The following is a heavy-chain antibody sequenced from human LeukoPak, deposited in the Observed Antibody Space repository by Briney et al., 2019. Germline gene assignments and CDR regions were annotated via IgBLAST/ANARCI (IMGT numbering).Heavy chain of an antibody. CDR1: GYTFTGYY. V-gene: IGHV1-2*04. CDR3: AASNDYSNYGLSY. Sequence: ASAKVSCKASGYTFTGYYMHWVRQAPGQGLEWMGWINPNSGGTNYAQKFQGWVTMTRDTSISTAYMELSRLRSDDTAVYYCAASNDYSNYGLSYWGQGTLVTVSS. D-gene: IGHD4-11*01. J-gene: IGHJ4*02. CDR2: INPNSGGT.